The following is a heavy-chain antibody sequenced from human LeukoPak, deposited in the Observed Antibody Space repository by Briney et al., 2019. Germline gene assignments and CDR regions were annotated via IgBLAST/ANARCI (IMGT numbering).Heavy chain of an antibody. J-gene: IGHJ3*02. CDR1: GNSISSGDNY. V-gene: IGHV4-61*02. Sequence: SETLSLTCTVSGNSISSGDNYWSWIRQPAGKGLEWIGRIYTSGSTNYNPSLKSRVTMSVDTSKNQFSLKLSSVTAADTAVYYCARAHYYGSGSYSDAFDIWGQGTMVTVSS. D-gene: IGHD3-10*01. CDR2: IYTSGST. CDR3: ARAHYYGSGSYSDAFDI.